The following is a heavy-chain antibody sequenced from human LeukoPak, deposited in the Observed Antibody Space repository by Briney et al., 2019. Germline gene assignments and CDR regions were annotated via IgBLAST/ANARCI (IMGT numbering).Heavy chain of an antibody. V-gene: IGHV1-69*13. Sequence: ASVRVSCKASGGTFSSYAISWVRQAPGQGLEWMGGIIPIYGTRNYAQKFQDRVAMTADESTSTAYMELRSLRSDDTAVYYCARSYDFWSGSDYWGQGTLVTVSS. J-gene: IGHJ4*02. D-gene: IGHD3-3*01. CDR1: GGTFSSYA. CDR3: ARSYDFWSGSDY. CDR2: IIPIYGTR.